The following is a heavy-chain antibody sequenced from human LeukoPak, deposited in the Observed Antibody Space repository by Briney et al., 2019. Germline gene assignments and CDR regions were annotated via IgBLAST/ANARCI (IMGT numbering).Heavy chain of an antibody. CDR2: VYYTGNA. V-gene: IGHV4-39*01. Sequence: PSETLSLTCAVSGDSISNHIYYWDWIRQTPGKGLEWIGAVYYTGNAYYNPSLKSRVTISVDASDNRFSLHLSSVNAADTAIYYCARLRALSGHRGAFDIWGQGTLVTVSS. J-gene: IGHJ3*02. CDR3: ARLRALSGHRGAFDI. CDR1: GDSISNHIYY. D-gene: IGHD5/OR15-5a*01.